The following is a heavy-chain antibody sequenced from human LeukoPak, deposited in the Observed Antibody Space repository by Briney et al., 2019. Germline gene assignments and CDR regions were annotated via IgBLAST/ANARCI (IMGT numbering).Heavy chain of an antibody. Sequence: GGSLRLSCAASGFTFSSYAMSWVRQAPGKGLEWVSYISSSGSTKFYADSVKGRITISRDNAKNSLYLQMNSLRAEDTAVYYCARLGYCSGDSCYSLDSWGQGTLVTVSS. CDR1: GFTFSSYA. D-gene: IGHD2-15*01. V-gene: IGHV3-48*01. J-gene: IGHJ4*02. CDR2: ISSSGSTK. CDR3: ARLGYCSGDSCYSLDS.